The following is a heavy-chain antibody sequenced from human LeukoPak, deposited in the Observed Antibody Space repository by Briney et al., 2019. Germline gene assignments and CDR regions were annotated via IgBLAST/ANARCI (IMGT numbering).Heavy chain of an antibody. CDR1: GYTFTSYA. J-gene: IGHJ3*02. Sequence: ASVKVSCKASGYTFTSYAMHWVRQAPGQRLEWMGWINAGNGNTKYSQKFQGRVTITRDTSASTAYMELSSLRSEDTAVYYCARAFDWAGAFDIWGQGTMVTVSS. CDR3: ARAFDWAGAFDI. D-gene: IGHD3-9*01. V-gene: IGHV1-3*01. CDR2: INAGNGNT.